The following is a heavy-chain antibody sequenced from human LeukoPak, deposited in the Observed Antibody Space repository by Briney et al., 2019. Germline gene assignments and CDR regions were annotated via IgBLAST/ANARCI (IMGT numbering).Heavy chain of an antibody. CDR3: ARGDSTNWFDP. J-gene: IGHJ5*02. CDR1: GFTFSSYE. CDR2: ISSSGSTI. V-gene: IGHV3-48*03. D-gene: IGHD2-15*01. Sequence: GGSLRLSCAASGFTFSSYEMNWVRQAPGKGLEWVSYISSSGSTIYYADSVKGRFTISRDNAKNSLYLQINSLRAEDTAVYYCARGDSTNWFDPWGQGTLVTVSS.